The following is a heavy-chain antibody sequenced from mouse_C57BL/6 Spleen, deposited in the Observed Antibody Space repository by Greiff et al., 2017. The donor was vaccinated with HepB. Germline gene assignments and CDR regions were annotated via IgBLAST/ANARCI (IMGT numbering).Heavy chain of an antibody. D-gene: IGHD5-1-1*01. CDR3: ARGYQGWFAY. CDR2: ISYDGSN. J-gene: IGHJ3*01. Sequence: DVQLQESGPGLVKPSQSLSLTCSVTGYSITSGYYWNWIRQFPGNKLEWMGYISYDGSNNYNPSLKNRISITRDTSKNQFFLKLNSVTTEDTATYYCARGYQGWFAYWGQGTLVTVSA. CDR1: GYSITSGYY. V-gene: IGHV3-6*01.